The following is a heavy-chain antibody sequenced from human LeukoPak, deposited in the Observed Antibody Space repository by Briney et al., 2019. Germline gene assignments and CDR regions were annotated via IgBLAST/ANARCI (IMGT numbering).Heavy chain of an antibody. D-gene: IGHD5-24*01. CDR1: GFTFSSYA. CDR2: ISGSGGST. CDR3: AKACRDDYNYYWYFDL. J-gene: IGHJ2*01. V-gene: IGHV3-23*01. Sequence: RGSLRLSCAASGFTFSSYAMSWVRQAPGKGLEWVSAISGSGGSTYYADSVKGRFTISRDNSKNTLYLQMNSLRAEDTAVYYCAKACRDDYNYYWYFDLWGRGTLVTVSS.